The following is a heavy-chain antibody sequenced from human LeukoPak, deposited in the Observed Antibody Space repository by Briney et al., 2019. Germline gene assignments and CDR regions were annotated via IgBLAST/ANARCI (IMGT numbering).Heavy chain of an antibody. CDR2: IYYSGST. D-gene: IGHD3-22*01. Sequence: SETLSLTCTVSGGSISSSSYYWGWIRQPPGKGLEWIGSIYYSGSTYYNPSLKSRVTISVDTSKNQFSLKLSSVTAADTAVYYCAREIYYYDSSGYPYFDYWGQGTLVTVSS. V-gene: IGHV4-39*02. CDR3: AREIYYYDSSGYPYFDY. CDR1: GGSISSSSYY. J-gene: IGHJ4*02.